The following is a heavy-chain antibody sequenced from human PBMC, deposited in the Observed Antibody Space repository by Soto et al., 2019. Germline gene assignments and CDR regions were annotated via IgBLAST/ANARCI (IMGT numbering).Heavy chain of an antibody. CDR3: ARKEYNFDGNSFGY. D-gene: IGHD3-9*01. CDR2: TYPVDSNT. J-gene: IGHJ4*02. Sequence: GESLKISCKASGYSFTNYWIGWVRQMSGKGLEWMGVTYPVDSNTKFSPSFQGQVTMSVDNSISTAYLHWISLKASDTAIYYCARKEYNFDGNSFGYWGQGTLVTVSS. V-gene: IGHV5-51*01. CDR1: GYSFTNYW.